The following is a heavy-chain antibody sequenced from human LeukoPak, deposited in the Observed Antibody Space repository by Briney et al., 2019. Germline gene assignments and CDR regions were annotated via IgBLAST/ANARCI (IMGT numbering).Heavy chain of an antibody. Sequence: KPSETLSLTCTVSGGSISSYYWSWIRQPPGKGLEWIGYIYYSGSTSYNPSLKGRVTISVDTSKNQFSLKLSSVTAADTAVYYCARLSLIAAVAYFDYWGQGTLVTVSS. V-gene: IGHV4-59*08. J-gene: IGHJ4*02. CDR2: IYYSGST. CDR3: ARLSLIAAVAYFDY. D-gene: IGHD6-25*01. CDR1: GGSISSYY.